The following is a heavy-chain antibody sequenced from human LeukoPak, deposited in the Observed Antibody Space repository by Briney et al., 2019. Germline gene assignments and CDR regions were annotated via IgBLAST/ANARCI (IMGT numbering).Heavy chain of an antibody. J-gene: IGHJ5*02. V-gene: IGHV3-74*01. CDR2: INSDGSST. CDR1: GFTFSSHG. Sequence: SGGSLRLSCAASGFTFSSHGMNWVRQAPGKGLVWVSRINSDGSSTTYADSVKGRFTISRDNAKNTLYLQMNSLRAEDTAVYYCARDANYDVLTGYYLPGSGWFDPWGQGTLVTVSS. D-gene: IGHD3-9*01. CDR3: ARDANYDVLTGYYLPGSGWFDP.